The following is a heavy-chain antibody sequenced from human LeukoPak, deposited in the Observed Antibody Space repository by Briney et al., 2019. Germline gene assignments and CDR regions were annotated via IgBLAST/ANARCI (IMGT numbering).Heavy chain of an antibody. J-gene: IGHJ4*02. D-gene: IGHD3-10*01. CDR1: GFTVSSNY. CDR3: AKARTANDYGSGSFYKGFDS. V-gene: IGHV3-66*01. CDR2: IYSGGST. Sequence: GGSLRLSCADSGFTVSSNYMRWVRQAPGKGLEWVSVIYSGGSTHYADSVKGRFTISRDNSKNTLYLQMNSLRAEDTAVYYCAKARTANDYGSGSFYKGFDSWGQGTLVTVSS.